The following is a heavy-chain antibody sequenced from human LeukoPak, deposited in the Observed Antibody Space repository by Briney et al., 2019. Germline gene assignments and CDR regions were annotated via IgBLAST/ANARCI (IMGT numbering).Heavy chain of an antibody. Sequence: SETLSLTCAVYGGSFSGYYWSWIRQPPGKGLEWIGEINHSGSTNYNPSLKSRVTISVDTSKNQFSLKLSSVAAADTAVYYCARSVVRVGNWFDPWGQGTLVTVSS. CDR2: INHSGST. CDR1: GGSFSGYY. J-gene: IGHJ5*02. CDR3: ARSVVRVGNWFDP. D-gene: IGHD4-23*01. V-gene: IGHV4-34*01.